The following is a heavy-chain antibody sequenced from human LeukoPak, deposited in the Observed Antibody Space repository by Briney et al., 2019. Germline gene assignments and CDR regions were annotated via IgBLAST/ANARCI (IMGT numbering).Heavy chain of an antibody. CDR1: GGSISSRSYY. V-gene: IGHV4-39*07. CDR3: ARVNRRSGSYYITWFDP. CDR2: IYHSGSI. Sequence: PSETLSLTCTVSGGSISSRSYYWGWIRQPPGKGLEWIGSIYHSGSIYYNPSHESRVTISIDTSKNQFSLKLSSVTAADTAMYYCARVNRRSGSYYITWFDPWGQGTLVTVSS. J-gene: IGHJ5*02. D-gene: IGHD3-10*01.